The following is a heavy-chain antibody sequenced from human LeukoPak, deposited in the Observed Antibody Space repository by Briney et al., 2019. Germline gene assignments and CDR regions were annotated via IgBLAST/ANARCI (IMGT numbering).Heavy chain of an antibody. CDR1: GFTFSSYA. J-gene: IGHJ5*02. CDR2: ISYDGSNK. CDR3: ARRVGRRYCSSTSCYRDRDWFDP. Sequence: GGSLRLSCAASGFTFSSYAMHWVRQAPGKGLEWVAVISYDGSNKYYADSVKGRFTISRDNSKNTLYLQMNSLRAEDTAVYYCARRVGRRYCSSTSCYRDRDWFDPWGQGTLVTVSS. V-gene: IGHV3-30-3*01. D-gene: IGHD2-2*02.